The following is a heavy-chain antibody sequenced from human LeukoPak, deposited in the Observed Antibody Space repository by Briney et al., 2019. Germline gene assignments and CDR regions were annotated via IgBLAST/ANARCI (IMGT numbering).Heavy chain of an antibody. CDR2: INPSGGNT. D-gene: IGHD5-18*01. CDR3: ARDLRHSGYSYGPMGY. J-gene: IGHJ4*02. V-gene: IGHV1-46*01. Sequence: AASVKVSCTASGYTFTSYDINWVRQATGQGLEWMGIINPSGGNTSYAQKFQGRVTMTRDTSTSTVYMELSSLRSEDTAVYYCARDLRHSGYSYGPMGYWGQGTLVTVSS. CDR1: GYTFTSYD.